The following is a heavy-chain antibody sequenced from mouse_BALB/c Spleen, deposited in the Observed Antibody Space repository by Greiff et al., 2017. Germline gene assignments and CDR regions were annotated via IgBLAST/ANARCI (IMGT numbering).Heavy chain of an antibody. J-gene: IGHJ1*01. Sequence: VQLHQSGPGLVQPSQSLSITCTVSGFSLTSYGVHWVRQSPGKGLEWLGVIWSGGSTDYNAAFISRLSISKDNSKSQVFFKMNSLQANDTAIYYCARSTMVTTTGYWYFDVWGAGTTVTVSS. V-gene: IGHV2-2*02. CDR1: GFSLTSYG. CDR3: ARSTMVTTTGYWYFDV. D-gene: IGHD2-2*01. CDR2: IWSGGST.